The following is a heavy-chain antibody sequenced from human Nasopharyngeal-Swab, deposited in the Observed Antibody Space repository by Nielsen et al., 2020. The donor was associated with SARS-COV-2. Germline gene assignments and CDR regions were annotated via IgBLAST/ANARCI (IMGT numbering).Heavy chain of an antibody. J-gene: IGHJ6*02. D-gene: IGHD3-10*01. CDR2: IYYSGST. CDR1: GGSISSSSYY. V-gene: IGHV4-39*01. CDR3: AGSITMVRGVIINYYYYGMDV. Sequence: SETLSLTCTVSGGSISSSSYYWGWIRQPPGKGLEWIGSIYYSGSTYSNPSLKSRVTISVDTSKNQFSLKLSSVTAADTAVYYCAGSITMVRGVIINYYYYGMDVWGQGTTVTVSS.